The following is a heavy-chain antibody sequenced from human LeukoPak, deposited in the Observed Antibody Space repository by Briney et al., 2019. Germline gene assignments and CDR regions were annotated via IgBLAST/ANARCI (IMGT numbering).Heavy chain of an antibody. CDR2: ISYDGSNK. D-gene: IGHD1-26*01. V-gene: IGHV3-30-3*01. J-gene: IGHJ4*02. CDR3: AKDFLGGGSYPIPVDY. CDR1: GFTFDDYA. Sequence: PGGSLRLSCAASGFTFDDYAMHWVRQAPGKGLEWVAVISYDGSNKYYADSVKGRFTISRDNSKNTLYLQMNSLRAEDTAVYYCAKDFLGGGSYPIPVDYWGQGTLVTVSS.